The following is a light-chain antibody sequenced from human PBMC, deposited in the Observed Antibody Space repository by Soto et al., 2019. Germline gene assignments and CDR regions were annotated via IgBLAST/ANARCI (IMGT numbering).Light chain of an antibody. Sequence: EIVMTQSPATLSVSPGERVTLSCRASQSISINLAWYQRKPGQSPRLLFSGASTRATVVPVRFSGSGSGTDFTLSISSLQSEDFAVYFCQQHNNWPPTFGQVTKVEI. CDR2: GAS. J-gene: IGKJ1*01. CDR3: QQHNNWPPT. V-gene: IGKV3-15*01. CDR1: QSISIN.